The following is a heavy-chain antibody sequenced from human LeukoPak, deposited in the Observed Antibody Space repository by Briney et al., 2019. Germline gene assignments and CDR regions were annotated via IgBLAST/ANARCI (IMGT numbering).Heavy chain of an antibody. D-gene: IGHD2-2*01. V-gene: IGHV4-39*01. CDR1: GGSISSSSYY. J-gene: IGHJ5*02. Sequence: SETLSLTCTVSGGSISSSSYYWGWIRQPLGKGLEWIGSIYYSGSTYYDPSLKSRVTISVDTSKNQFSLKLSSVTAADTAVYYCAREAVPIVVVPAAISGAQPWGQGTLVTVSS. CDR2: IYYSGST. CDR3: AREAVPIVVVPAAISGAQP.